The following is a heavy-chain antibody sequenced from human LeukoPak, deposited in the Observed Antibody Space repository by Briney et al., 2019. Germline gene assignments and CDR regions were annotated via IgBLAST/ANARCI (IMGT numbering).Heavy chain of an antibody. Sequence: PGGSLRFSCAASGFTFSSHAMSWVRQAPGKGLEWVSAISGSGGSIYYADSVKGRFTISRDNSKNTLYLQMSGLRAEDTAVYYCAEASIATAGILDYWGQGTLVTVSS. CDR1: GFTFSSHA. D-gene: IGHD6-13*01. J-gene: IGHJ4*02. V-gene: IGHV3-23*01. CDR2: ISGSGGSI. CDR3: AEASIATAGILDY.